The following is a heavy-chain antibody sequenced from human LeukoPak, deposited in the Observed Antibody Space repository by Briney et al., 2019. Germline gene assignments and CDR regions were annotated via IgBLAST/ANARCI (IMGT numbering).Heavy chain of an antibody. CDR3: ARDLGYDYVWESYRYKYFQH. V-gene: IGHV3-21*01. D-gene: IGHD3-16*02. CDR1: GFTFSSYS. Sequence: GGSLRLSCAASGFTFSSYSMNWVRQAPGKGLEWVSSISSSSSYIYYADSVKGRFTISRDNAKNSLYLQMNSLRAEDTAVYYCARDLGYDYVWESYRYKYFQHWGQGTLVTVSS. J-gene: IGHJ1*01. CDR2: ISSSSSYI.